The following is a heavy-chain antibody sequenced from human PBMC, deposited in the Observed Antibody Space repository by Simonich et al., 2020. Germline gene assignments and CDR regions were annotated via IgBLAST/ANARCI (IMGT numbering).Heavy chain of an antibody. CDR3: ARDYSNYDAFDI. CDR1: GFTFSSYW. D-gene: IGHD4-4*01. J-gene: IGHJ3*02. CDR2: INSDGSST. V-gene: IGHV3-74*01. Sequence: EVQLVESGGGLVQPGGSLRLSCAASGFTFSSYWMHWVRQAPGKGLGWVSSINSDGSSTSYADSVKGRFTISRDNAKNTLYLQMNSLRAEDTAVYYCARDYSNYDAFDIWGQGTMVTVSS.